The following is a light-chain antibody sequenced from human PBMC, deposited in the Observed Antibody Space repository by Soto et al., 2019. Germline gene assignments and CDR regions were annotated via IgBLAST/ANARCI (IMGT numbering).Light chain of an antibody. V-gene: IGKV1-39*01. CDR1: QTINTS. CDR3: QQTYSPPSIS. J-gene: IGKJ5*01. CDR2: GAS. Sequence: DIQMTQSPSSLSASVGDRVTITCRASQTINTSLNWYQQQPGKAPKLLLYGASSLQRGVPSRFSGSGSGSDFTLSISSLQPEYFATYYCQQTYSPPSISFGQGTRLDIK.